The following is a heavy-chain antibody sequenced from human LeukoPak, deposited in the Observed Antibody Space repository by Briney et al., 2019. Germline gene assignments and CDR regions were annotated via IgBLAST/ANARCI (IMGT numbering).Heavy chain of an antibody. CDR2: IYYSGNT. V-gene: IGHV4-59*08. CDR1: GGSISSYY. Sequence: SETLSLTCTVSGGSISSYYWSWIRQSPGKGLEWIGYIYYSGNTNYNPSLKSRVTISVDTSKNPFSLKLNSVTAADTAVYYCARHTSYGHLDNWGQGTLVTVSS. D-gene: IGHD3-10*01. CDR3: ARHTSYGHLDN. J-gene: IGHJ4*02.